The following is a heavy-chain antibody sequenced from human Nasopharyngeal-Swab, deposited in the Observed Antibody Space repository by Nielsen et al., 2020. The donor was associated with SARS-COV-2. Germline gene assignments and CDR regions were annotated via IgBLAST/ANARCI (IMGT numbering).Heavy chain of an antibody. D-gene: IGHD6-6*01. CDR3: ARGIEYSRSSWFEY. Sequence: SVKVSCKTSGGTLTTYSIAWVRQAPGQGLEWLGRIFPLYGSVDYAQRFQGRVTITADESTNTAHMELSSLRSEDPAMYYCARGIEYSRSSWFEYWGQGTLVTVSS. CDR1: GGTLTTYS. CDR2: IFPLYGSV. J-gene: IGHJ4*02. V-gene: IGHV1-69*13.